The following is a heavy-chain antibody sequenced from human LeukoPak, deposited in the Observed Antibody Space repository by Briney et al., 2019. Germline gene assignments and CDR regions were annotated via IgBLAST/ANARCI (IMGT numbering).Heavy chain of an antibody. CDR1: GFTFSDYY. CDR3: ARGWVAATPPEYFQH. CDR2: ISYDGSNK. D-gene: IGHD2-15*01. V-gene: IGHV3-30*03. Sequence: GGSLRLSCAASGFTFSDYYMSWIRQAPGKGLEWVAVISYDGSNKYYADSVKGRFTISRDNSKNTLYLQMNSLRAEDTAVYYCARGWVAATPPEYFQHWGQGTLVTVSS. J-gene: IGHJ1*01.